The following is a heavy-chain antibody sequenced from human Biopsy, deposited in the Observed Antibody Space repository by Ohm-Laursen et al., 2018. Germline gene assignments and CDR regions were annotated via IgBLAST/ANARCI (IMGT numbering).Heavy chain of an antibody. D-gene: IGHD1-26*01. CDR2: MSPNTGNT. J-gene: IGHJ4*02. V-gene: IGHV1-8*01. CDR1: GYTFTSHD. CDR3: ARWETTLGRSLDS. Sequence: SSVKVSCKASGYTFTSHDINWVRQATGQGPEWMGWMSPNTGNTVYAQRFQDRVTMTSDTSTGTAYMELTSLTSDDTAVYFCARWETTLGRSLDSWGQGTLVAVSS.